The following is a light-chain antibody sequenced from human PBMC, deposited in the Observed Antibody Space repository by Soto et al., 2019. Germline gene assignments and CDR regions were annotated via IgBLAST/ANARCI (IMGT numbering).Light chain of an antibody. CDR3: QTYNSAPLT. Sequence: DIQMTQSPSSLSASVGDRVTITCRASQGISNYLALYQQKPGKVPKLLIYAASTLQSGVPSRFSGSGSGTDFTHTISSLKPEDVETSYCQTYNSAPLTFGPGTTVNIK. J-gene: IGKJ3*01. V-gene: IGKV1-27*01. CDR1: QGISNY. CDR2: AAS.